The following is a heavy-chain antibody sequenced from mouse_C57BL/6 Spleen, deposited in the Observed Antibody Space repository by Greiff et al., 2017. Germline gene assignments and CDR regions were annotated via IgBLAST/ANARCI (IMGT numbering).Heavy chain of an antibody. D-gene: IGHD5-1*01. CDR1: GYTFTDYY. V-gene: IGHV1-77*01. Sequence: VKLMESGAELVKPGASVKISCKASGYTFTDYYINWVKQRPGQGLEWIGKHGPGSGSTYYNEKFKGKASLTADKSSSTAYMQLSSLTSEDSAVYFCARSVKPNYFDYWGQGTTLTVSS. CDR3: ARSVKPNYFDY. J-gene: IGHJ2*01. CDR2: HGPGSGST.